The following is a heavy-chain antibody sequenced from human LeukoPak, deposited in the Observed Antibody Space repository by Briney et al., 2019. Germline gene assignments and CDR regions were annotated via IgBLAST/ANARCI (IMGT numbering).Heavy chain of an antibody. CDR2: ISSSSSTI. J-gene: IGHJ4*02. D-gene: IGHD1-1*01. V-gene: IGHV3-48*01. CDR1: GFTFSSYS. CDR3: ARGYTTVGAREVDY. Sequence: PGGSLRLSCAASGFTFSSYSMNWVRQAPGKGLEWVSYISSSSSTIYYADSAKGRFTISRDKSKNSLYPQINSLRAEDTAVYYCARGYTTVGAREVDYWGQGTLVTVSS.